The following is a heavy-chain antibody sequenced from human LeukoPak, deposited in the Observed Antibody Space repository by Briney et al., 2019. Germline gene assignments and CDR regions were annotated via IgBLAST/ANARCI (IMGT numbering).Heavy chain of an antibody. V-gene: IGHV3-48*03. Sequence: GGSLRLSCAASGFTFISYEMNWVRQSPGKGLEWVSYISGSDSSSGKTESYADSVKGRFTISRDNAKNSLFLHMNSLRVEDTGVYYCTRDHAYGYDNWGHGTLVTVSS. D-gene: IGHD4-17*01. CDR2: ISGSDSSSGKTE. J-gene: IGHJ4*01. CDR1: GFTFISYE. CDR3: TRDHAYGYDN.